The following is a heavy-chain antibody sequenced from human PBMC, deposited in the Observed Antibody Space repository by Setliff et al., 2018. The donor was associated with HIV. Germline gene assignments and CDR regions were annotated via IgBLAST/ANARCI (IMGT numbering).Heavy chain of an antibody. J-gene: IGHJ4*02. CDR2: VCQRGGI. CDR3: ARDGGFMVRGKSFDC. D-gene: IGHD3-10*01. Sequence: SETLSLTCTVSGDSIDSPHCWSWVRQSLEKGLEWIGEVCQRGGINYYPFFWSRAIISMDKPRSYFSLRLTSVTAADTAVYYCARDGGFMVRGKSFDCWGQGTLVTVSS. CDR1: GDSIDSPHC. V-gene: IGHV4-4*02.